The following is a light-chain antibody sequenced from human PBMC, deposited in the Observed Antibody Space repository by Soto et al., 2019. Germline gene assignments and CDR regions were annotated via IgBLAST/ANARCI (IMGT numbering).Light chain of an antibody. CDR3: QQYYSSPWP. J-gene: IGKJ1*01. Sequence: GVPETLGTLSMSPGESATHSCRAIQSISSSYLAWYQQKPGQAPRLLIYGASSRATGTPDRFSGSGSGTDFTLTISRLEPEDFAVYYCQQYYSSPWPFGLGTKVDIK. CDR2: GAS. V-gene: IGKV3-20*01. CDR1: QSISSSY.